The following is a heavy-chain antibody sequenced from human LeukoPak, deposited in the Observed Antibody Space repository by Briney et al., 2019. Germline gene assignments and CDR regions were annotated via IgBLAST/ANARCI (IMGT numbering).Heavy chain of an antibody. J-gene: IGHJ4*02. CDR1: GGSMSSGSYY. V-gene: IGHV4-61*02. CDR2: IYSSGST. D-gene: IGHD1-26*01. CDR3: VRDIEL. Sequence: SQTLSLTCSVSGGSMSSGSYYWSWIRQPAGKGLEWIGRIYSSGSTNYNPSLQSRVTISLDTSKDQFSLKMSSVTAADTAVYYCVRDIELWGQGTLVIVSS.